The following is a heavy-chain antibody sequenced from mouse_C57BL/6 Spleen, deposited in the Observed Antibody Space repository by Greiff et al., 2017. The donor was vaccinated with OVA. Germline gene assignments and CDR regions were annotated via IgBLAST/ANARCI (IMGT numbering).Heavy chain of an antibody. J-gene: IGHJ4*01. CDR1: GFTLSDYG. V-gene: IGHV5-17*01. CDR2: ISSGSSTI. Sequence: EVQPVESGGGLVKPGGFLKLSCAASGFTLSDYGLHWVRPAPEKGLEWVAYISSGSSTIYYADTVKGRFTSCRVNAKNTLFLKMTSLRYEETAMYYCASGRVTTDSDYAMDYWGQGTSVTVSS. CDR3: ASGRVTTDSDYAMDY. D-gene: IGHD1-1*01.